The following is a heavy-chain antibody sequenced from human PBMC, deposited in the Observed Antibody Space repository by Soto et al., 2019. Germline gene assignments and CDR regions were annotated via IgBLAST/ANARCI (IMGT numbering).Heavy chain of an antibody. D-gene: IGHD3-3*01. Sequence: SETLSLTCAVSGGSISSYYWSWIRQPPGKGLEWIGYIYYSGSTNYNPSLKSRATISVDTSKNQFSLKLSSVTAADTAVYYCARVDFWSGYYHYFDYWGQGTLVT. CDR2: IYYSGST. CDR3: ARVDFWSGYYHYFDY. J-gene: IGHJ4*02. CDR1: GGSISSYY. V-gene: IGHV4-59*01.